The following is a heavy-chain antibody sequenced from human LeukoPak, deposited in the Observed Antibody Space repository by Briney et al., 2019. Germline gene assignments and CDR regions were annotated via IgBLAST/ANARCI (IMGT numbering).Heavy chain of an antibody. D-gene: IGHD6-13*01. Sequence: GRSLRLSCAASGFTFSSYGMHWVRQAPGKGLEWVAVISYDGSNKYYADSVKGRFTISRDNSKNTLYLQMNSLRAEDTAVYYCAKSAGGAAGPTDYWGQGTLVTVSS. J-gene: IGHJ4*02. CDR3: AKSAGGAAGPTDY. V-gene: IGHV3-30*18. CDR1: GFTFSSYG. CDR2: ISYDGSNK.